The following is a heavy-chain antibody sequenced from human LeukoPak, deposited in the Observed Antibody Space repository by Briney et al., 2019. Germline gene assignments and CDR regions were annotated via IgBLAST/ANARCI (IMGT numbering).Heavy chain of an antibody. Sequence: GSLRLSCEASGFTFSNYGMHWVHQAPGKGLEWVAVMWYDGSNKHYVDSVKGRFTISRDNSKNTLYLQMNSLRAEDTAVYYCARELPPVMKYYFDYWGQGALVTVSS. CDR3: ARELPPVMKYYFDY. CDR2: MWYDGSNK. D-gene: IGHD4-11*01. CDR1: GFTFSNYG. J-gene: IGHJ4*02. V-gene: IGHV3-33*01.